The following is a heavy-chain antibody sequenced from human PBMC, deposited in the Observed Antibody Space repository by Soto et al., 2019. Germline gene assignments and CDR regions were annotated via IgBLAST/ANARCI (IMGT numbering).Heavy chain of an antibody. V-gene: IGHV3-23*01. Sequence: EVQLLASGGALVRPGGSLRLSCAGSGFMFSNYPMSWVRQAPGKGPEWVAAIKAAGGDTYYADSVKGRFTISRDNFNDMLYLQLNSLTVEDTAMYYCKMDVVASSPAGADYWGQGTLVTVSS. CDR2: IKAAGGDT. CDR1: GFMFSNYP. CDR3: KMDVVASSPAGADY. J-gene: IGHJ4*02. D-gene: IGHD5-12*01.